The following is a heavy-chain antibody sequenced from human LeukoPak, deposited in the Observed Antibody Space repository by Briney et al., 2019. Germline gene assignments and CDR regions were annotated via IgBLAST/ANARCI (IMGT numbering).Heavy chain of an antibody. CDR2: IYYSGST. Sequence: SETLSLTCTVSGGSISSYYWSWIRQPPGMGLEWIGYIYYSGSTNYNPSLKSRVTISVDTSKNQFSLKLSSVTAADTAVYYCASRYCSGGSCFFDYWGQGTLVTVSS. D-gene: IGHD2-15*01. J-gene: IGHJ4*02. CDR1: GGSISSYY. V-gene: IGHV4-59*01. CDR3: ASRYCSGGSCFFDY.